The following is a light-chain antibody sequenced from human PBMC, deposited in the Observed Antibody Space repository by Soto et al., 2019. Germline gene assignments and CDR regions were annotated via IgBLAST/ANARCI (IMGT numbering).Light chain of an antibody. CDR2: EVS. CDR1: SSDIGGYNS. J-gene: IGLJ2*01. Sequence: QSVLTQPPSASGSPGQSVTISCTGTSSDIGGYNSVSWYQQYPGKAPKLMIYEVSKRPSGVPDRFSASKSDNTASLTVSGLQAEDEAEYYCSSYAGSKNLIFGGGTKLTVL. CDR3: SSYAGSKNLI. V-gene: IGLV2-8*01.